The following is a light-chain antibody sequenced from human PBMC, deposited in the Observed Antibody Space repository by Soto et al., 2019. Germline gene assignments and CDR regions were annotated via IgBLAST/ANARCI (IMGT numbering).Light chain of an antibody. Sequence: DIQMTQSPSTLSASVGDRVTITCRASQSIRTWLDWYQQKPGKAPQILISGASGLQCGVPPRFSGSGSGTQFPLTITSLQPDDVATYYCQQYNSHNTFGGGTKVEIK. CDR1: QSIRTW. J-gene: IGKJ4*01. V-gene: IGKV1-5*01. CDR3: QQYNSHNT. CDR2: GAS.